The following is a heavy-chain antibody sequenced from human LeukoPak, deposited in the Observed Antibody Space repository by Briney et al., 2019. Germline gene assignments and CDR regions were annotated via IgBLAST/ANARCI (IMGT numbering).Heavy chain of an antibody. CDR3: AGHFYCSGGSCYSNWFDP. V-gene: IGHV4-30-4*08. Sequence: PSQTLSLTCTVSGGSISSGDYYWSWIRQPPGKGLEWIGYIYYSGRTYYNPSLNSRVTISVDPSKNQFSLKLSSVTAADTAVYYCAGHFYCSGGSCYSNWFDPWGQGTLVTVSS. CDR2: IYYSGRT. D-gene: IGHD2-15*01. CDR1: GGSISSGDYY. J-gene: IGHJ5*02.